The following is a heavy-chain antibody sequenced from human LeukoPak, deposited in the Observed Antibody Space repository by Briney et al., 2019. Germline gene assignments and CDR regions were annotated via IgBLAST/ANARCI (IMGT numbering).Heavy chain of an antibody. J-gene: IGHJ4*02. CDR1: GFTVNSNY. CDR3: ARDSSGWSPSYYFDY. V-gene: IGHV3-66*01. CDR2: IYSGGST. D-gene: IGHD6-19*01. Sequence: GGSLRLSCAASGFTVNSNYMSWVRQAPGKGLEWVSVIYSGGSTYYADSVKGRFTISRDNSKNTLYLQMNSLRAEDTAVYYCARDSSGWSPSYYFDYWGQGTLVTVSS.